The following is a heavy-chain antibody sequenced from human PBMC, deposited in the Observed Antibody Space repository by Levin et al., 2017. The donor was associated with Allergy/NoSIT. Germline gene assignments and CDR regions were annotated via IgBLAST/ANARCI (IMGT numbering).Heavy chain of an antibody. D-gene: IGHD1-26*01. CDR1: GFTVSSNY. V-gene: IGHV3-53*01. J-gene: IGHJ4*02. CDR3: ARGYSGNYAFDY. Sequence: PGESLKISCAASGFTVSSNYMSWVRQAPGKGLEWVSVMYSGGSTYYADSVKGRFTISRDNSMNTLYLQMNSLRAEDTAVYYCARGYSGNYAFDYWGQGTLVTVSS. CDR2: MYSGGST.